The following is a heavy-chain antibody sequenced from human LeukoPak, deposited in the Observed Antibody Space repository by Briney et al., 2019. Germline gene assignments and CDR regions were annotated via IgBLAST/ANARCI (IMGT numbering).Heavy chain of an antibody. J-gene: IGHJ3*01. Sequence: GSLRLSCAASGFTSSTYWMTWVRQAPGKGLEWVANINQDGSEKYYVDSVKGRFTISRDNAKNSLYLQMNSLRAEDTAVYYCARGRDTFDFWGQGTMVTVSS. CDR2: INQDGSEK. CDR3: ARGRDTFDF. CDR1: GFTSSTYW. V-gene: IGHV3-7*01.